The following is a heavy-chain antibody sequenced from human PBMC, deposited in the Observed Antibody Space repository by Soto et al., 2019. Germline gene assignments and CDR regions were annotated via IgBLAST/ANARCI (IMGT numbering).Heavy chain of an antibody. CDR3: ARDRAYDILTGYFDY. D-gene: IGHD3-9*01. V-gene: IGHV3-30-3*01. Sequence: PGGSLRLSCAASGFTFSSYAMHWVRQAPGKGLEWVAVISYDGSNKYYADSVKGRFTISRDNSKNTLYLQMNSLRAEDTAVYYCARDRAYDILTGYFDYWGQGTLVTVSS. CDR2: ISYDGSNK. CDR1: GFTFSSYA. J-gene: IGHJ4*02.